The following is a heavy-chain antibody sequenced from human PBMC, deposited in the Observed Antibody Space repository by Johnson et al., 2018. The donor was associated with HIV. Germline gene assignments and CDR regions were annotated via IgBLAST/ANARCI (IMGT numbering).Heavy chain of an antibody. Sequence: VKLVESGGGLVQPGGSLRLSCAASGFTFSSYAMYWVRQAPGKGLEYVSAISSNGGSTYYANSVKGRFTISRDNSKNTLYLQMGSLRAEDMAVYYCARGAFDIWGQGTMVTVSS. J-gene: IGHJ3*02. V-gene: IGHV3-64*01. CDR1: GFTFSSYA. CDR2: ISSNGGST. CDR3: ARGAFDI. D-gene: IGHD3-10*01.